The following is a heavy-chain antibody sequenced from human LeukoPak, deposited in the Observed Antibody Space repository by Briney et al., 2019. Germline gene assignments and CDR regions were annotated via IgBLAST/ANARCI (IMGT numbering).Heavy chain of an antibody. J-gene: IGHJ4*02. CDR1: SSYY. D-gene: IGHD3-10*01. CDR3: ATASYFGSGSYGYFDY. V-gene: IGHV4-39*01. CDR2: IYSSGNT. Sequence: SSYYWGWIRQPPGKGLEWIGSIYSSGNTYYNPSLKSRVTISVDTSKNQFSLRLYSVTAADTAVYYCATASYFGSGSYGYFDYWGQGTLVTVSS.